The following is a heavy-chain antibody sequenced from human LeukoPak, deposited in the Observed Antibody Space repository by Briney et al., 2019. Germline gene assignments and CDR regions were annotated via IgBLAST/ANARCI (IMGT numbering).Heavy chain of an antibody. J-gene: IGHJ5*02. Sequence: GGSLRLSCAASGFTFSSYAMSWVRQAPGKGLEWVSAISGSGGSTYYADSGKGRFTISRDNSKNMLYLQMTSLRAEDTAVYYCAKVVAGSWWFDPWGQGTLVTFSS. V-gene: IGHV3-23*01. CDR3: AKVVAGSWWFDP. D-gene: IGHD6-19*01. CDR2: ISGSGGST. CDR1: GFTFSSYA.